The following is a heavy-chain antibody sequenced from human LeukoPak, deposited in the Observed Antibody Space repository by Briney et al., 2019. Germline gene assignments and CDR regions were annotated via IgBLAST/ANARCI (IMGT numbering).Heavy chain of an antibody. Sequence: GGSLRLSCEGSGFSLSAYNMNWVRQAPGKGLESVSYISSSSATIFYADSVKGRFTISRDNAKNSLYLQMNNLRAEDTALYYCAKTPDIDMIEVGTSFDYWGQGTLVSVST. J-gene: IGHJ4*02. CDR3: AKTPDIDMIEVGTSFDY. V-gene: IGHV3-48*01. CDR2: ISSSSATI. D-gene: IGHD3-22*01. CDR1: GFSLSAYN.